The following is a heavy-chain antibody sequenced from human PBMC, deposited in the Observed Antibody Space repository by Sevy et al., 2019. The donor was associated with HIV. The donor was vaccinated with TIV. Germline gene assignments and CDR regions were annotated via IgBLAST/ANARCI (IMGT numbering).Heavy chain of an antibody. CDR2: IIPIFGTA. CDR1: GGTFSSYA. V-gene: IGHV1-69*13. J-gene: IGHJ6*03. D-gene: IGHD6-13*01. CDR3: ARGEGSSSWPFYYYYYMDV. Sequence: ASVKVSCKASGGTFSSYAISWVRQAPGQGLERMGGIIPIFGTANYAQKFQGRVTITADESTSTAYMELSSLRSEDTAVYYCARGEGSSSWPFYYYYYMDVWGKGTTVTVSS.